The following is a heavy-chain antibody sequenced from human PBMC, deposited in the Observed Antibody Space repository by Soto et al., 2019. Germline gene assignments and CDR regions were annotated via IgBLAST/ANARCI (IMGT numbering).Heavy chain of an antibody. V-gene: IGHV1-69*06. D-gene: IGHD2-15*01. Sequence: GASVKVSCKASGVTFSSYAISWVRQAPGQGLEWMGGIIPIFGTANYAQKFQGRVTITADKSTSTAYMELSSLRSEDTAVYYCARGGCSGGSCVSTLGYWGQGTLVTVSS. J-gene: IGHJ4*02. CDR2: IIPIFGTA. CDR3: ARGGCSGGSCVSTLGY. CDR1: GVTFSSYA.